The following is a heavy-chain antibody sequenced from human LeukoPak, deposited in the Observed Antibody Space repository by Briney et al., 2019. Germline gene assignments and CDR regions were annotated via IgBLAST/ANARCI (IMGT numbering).Heavy chain of an antibody. V-gene: IGHV1-3*01. CDR3: ARDGQRETIWFGELPIAYYFDY. Sequence: GASVKVSCTASGGTFSIYAISWVRQAPGQRLEWMGWINAGNGNTKYSQKFQGRVTITRDTSASTAYMELSSLRSEDTAVYYCARDGQRETIWFGELPIAYYFDYWGQGTLVTVSS. J-gene: IGHJ4*02. CDR2: INAGNGNT. D-gene: IGHD3-10*01. CDR1: GGTFSIYA.